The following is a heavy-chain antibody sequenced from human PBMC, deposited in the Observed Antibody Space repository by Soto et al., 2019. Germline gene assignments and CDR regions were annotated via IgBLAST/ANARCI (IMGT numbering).Heavy chain of an antibody. J-gene: IGHJ4*02. CDR1: GFSLSTSGVG. CDR3: AHRRGFGENSH. D-gene: IGHD3-10*01. V-gene: IGHV2-5*02. Sequence: QITLKESGPTLVKPTQTLTLTCTFSGFSLSTSGVGVGWIRQPPGKALEWLAVIYWDDDKRYSPSLKSRLTITKGTSKNQVILTMTNVDPVDTATYYCAHRRGFGENSHWGQGALVTVSS. CDR2: IYWDDDK.